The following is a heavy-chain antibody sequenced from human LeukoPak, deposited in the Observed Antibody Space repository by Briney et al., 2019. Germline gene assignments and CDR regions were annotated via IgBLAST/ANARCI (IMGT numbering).Heavy chain of an antibody. D-gene: IGHD3-10*01. V-gene: IGHV4-30-4*01. CDR1: GGSISSGDYY. CDR3: ARAKTYYNGSGRCTIDWFDP. J-gene: IGHJ5*02. CDR2: IYYSGSS. Sequence: SETLSLTCTVSGGSISSGDYYWSWIRQPPGRGLEWIGYIYYSGSSYYSPSLKIRVPISVDTSKNQFSLKLSSVTAADTAVYYCARAKTYYNGSGRCTIDWFDPWGQGTLVTVSS.